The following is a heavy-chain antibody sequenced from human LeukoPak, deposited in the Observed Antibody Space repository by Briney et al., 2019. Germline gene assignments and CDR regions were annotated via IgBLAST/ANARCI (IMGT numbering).Heavy chain of an antibody. J-gene: IGHJ4*02. D-gene: IGHD1-26*01. CDR2: IRYDGSNK. Sequence: SGGSLRLSCAASGFTFSSYGMHWVRQAPGKGLEWVAFIRYDGSNKYYADSVKGRFTISRDNSKSTLYLQMNSLRAEDTAVYYCAKVLVQWELPFDYWGQGTLVTVSS. V-gene: IGHV3-30*02. CDR1: GFTFSSYG. CDR3: AKVLVQWELPFDY.